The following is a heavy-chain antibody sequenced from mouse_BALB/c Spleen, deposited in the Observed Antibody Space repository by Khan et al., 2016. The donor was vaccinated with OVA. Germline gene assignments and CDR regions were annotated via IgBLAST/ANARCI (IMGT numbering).Heavy chain of an antibody. D-gene: IGHD2-3*01. CDR2: IDPYNGGT. V-gene: IGHV1S135*01. CDR3: ARSSDGYYPLAD. Sequence: VQLQQSGPELVRPGASVKVSCKASGYAFTTYNIYWVKQSHGKSLEWIGYIDPYNGGTNYNQNFKDKATLTVDKSSRAAYMHLDSLTSEDSAVYFCARSSDGYYPLADWGQGTLVTVSA. CDR1: GYAFTTYN. J-gene: IGHJ3*01.